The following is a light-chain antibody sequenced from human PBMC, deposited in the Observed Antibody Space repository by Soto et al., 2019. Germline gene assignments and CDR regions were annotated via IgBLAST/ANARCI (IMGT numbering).Light chain of an antibody. CDR1: NISSKN. Sequence: SYELTQPPSVSVAPGETARITCGGDNISSKNVNWYQQKPGQAPVLVIYYDSDRPSGSPERFSGSNSGNTATLTISRVEAGDEADYYCQVCDTPSDRVFGTGTKLTVL. CDR2: YDS. CDR3: QVCDTPSDRV. J-gene: IGLJ1*01. V-gene: IGLV3-21*04.